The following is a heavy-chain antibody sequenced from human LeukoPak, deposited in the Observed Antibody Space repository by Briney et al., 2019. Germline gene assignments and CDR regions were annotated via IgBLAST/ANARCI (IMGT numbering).Heavy chain of an antibody. CDR3: ASSRPGAVAGTDYYYYYGMDV. CDR1: EYTFTSYA. CDR2: INAGNGNT. V-gene: IGHV1-3*01. Sequence: ASVKVSCKASEYTFTSYAMHWVRQAPGQRLEWMGWINAGNGNTKYSQKFQGRVTITRDTSASTAYMELSSLRSEDTAVYYCASSRPGAVAGTDYYYYYGMDVWGQGTTVTVSS. J-gene: IGHJ6*02. D-gene: IGHD6-19*01.